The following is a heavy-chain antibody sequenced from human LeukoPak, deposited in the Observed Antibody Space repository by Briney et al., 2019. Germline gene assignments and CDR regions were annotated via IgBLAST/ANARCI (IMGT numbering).Heavy chain of an antibody. Sequence: SETLSLTCTVSGGSISSSSYYWGWIRQPPGKGPEWIGYIYYSGSTNYNPSLKSRVTISVDTSKNQFSLKLSSVTAADTAVYYCARVYYYDSSGYFSYYYYMDVWGKGTTVTISS. D-gene: IGHD3-22*01. CDR3: ARVYYYDSSGYFSYYYYMDV. CDR2: IYYSGST. V-gene: IGHV4-61*05. J-gene: IGHJ6*03. CDR1: GGSISSSSYY.